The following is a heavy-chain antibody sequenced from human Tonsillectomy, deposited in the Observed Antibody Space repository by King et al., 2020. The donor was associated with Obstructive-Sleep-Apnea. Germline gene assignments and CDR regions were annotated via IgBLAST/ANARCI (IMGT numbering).Heavy chain of an antibody. J-gene: IGHJ2*01. Sequence: QLVQSGGGLVQPGRSLRLSCAASGFIFDDFAMHWVRQAPGKGLEWVSGIIRNSCSIGYAASVKGRFTISRDNAKNSLYLQMNSLRAEDTALYYCAKAVGVPAAMLGYFDLWGRGTLVTVSS. V-gene: IGHV3-9*01. D-gene: IGHD2-2*01. CDR1: GFIFDDFA. CDR3: AKAVGVPAAMLGYFDL. CDR2: IIRNSCSI.